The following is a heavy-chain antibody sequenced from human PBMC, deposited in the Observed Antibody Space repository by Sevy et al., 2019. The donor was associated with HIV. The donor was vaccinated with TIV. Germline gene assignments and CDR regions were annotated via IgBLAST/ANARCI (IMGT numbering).Heavy chain of an antibody. CDR2: IKQDESET. Sequence: GGSLRLSCAASGFTFSTYWMHWVRQAPGKGLEWVANIKQDESETYYVASVKGRFTISRDNAKNSLYLQMNSLRPGDTAVYYCARGNSGSFDYWGQGTLVTVSS. CDR1: GFTFSTYW. J-gene: IGHJ4*02. V-gene: IGHV3-7*04. CDR3: ARGNSGSFDY. D-gene: IGHD3-22*01.